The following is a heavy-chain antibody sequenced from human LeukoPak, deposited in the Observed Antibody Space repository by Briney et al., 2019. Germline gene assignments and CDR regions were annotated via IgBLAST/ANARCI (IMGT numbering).Heavy chain of an antibody. J-gene: IGHJ4*02. V-gene: IGHV3-23*01. D-gene: IGHD1-26*01. CDR3: AKFVVGATGYFDY. CDR2: ISGSGGST. Sequence: GGSQRLSCAASGFTFSSYAVSWVRQAPGKGLEWVSAISGSGGSTYYADSVKARFTISRDNSKSTLFLRMNSLRSEDTSVYYCAKFVVGATGYFDYWGEGTLVTVSS. CDR1: GFTFSSYA.